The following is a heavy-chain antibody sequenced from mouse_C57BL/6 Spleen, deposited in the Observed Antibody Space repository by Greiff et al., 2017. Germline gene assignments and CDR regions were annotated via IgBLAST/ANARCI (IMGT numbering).Heavy chain of an antibody. V-gene: IGHV1-69*01. CDR2: IDPSDSYT. Sequence: QVQLQQPGAELVMPGASVKLSCKASGYTFTSYWMHWVKQRPGQGLEWIGEIDPSDSYTNYNQKFKGKSTLTVDKSSSTAYMQLSSLTSEDSAVYYCTRLYGSSYYCYVDVWGTGTTVTVST. J-gene: IGHJ1*03. CDR1: GYTFTSYW. D-gene: IGHD1-1*01. CDR3: TRLYGSSYYCYVDV.